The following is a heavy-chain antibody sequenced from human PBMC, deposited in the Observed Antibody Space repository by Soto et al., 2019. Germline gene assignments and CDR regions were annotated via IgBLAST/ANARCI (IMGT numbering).Heavy chain of an antibody. CDR2: INSAGSII. Sequence: EGHLVHSGGALVQPGGSLRLSCAASGFTPSRLSMNWVRQAPGKGLEWISYINSAGSIIYYEDSVKGRFTISRDNAKNSLYLQMNSLRAEDTAVYYCATGTDFGWLDNANHELDIWGQGTMVTVSS. D-gene: IGHD3-9*01. CDR3: ATGTDFGWLDNANHELDI. J-gene: IGHJ3*02. CDR1: GFTPSRLS. V-gene: IGHV3-48*01.